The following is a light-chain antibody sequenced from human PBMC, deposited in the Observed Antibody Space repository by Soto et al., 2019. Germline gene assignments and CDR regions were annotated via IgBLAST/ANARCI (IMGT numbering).Light chain of an antibody. Sequence: DIRLTKSPSSLSASVGDRVSITCQASRDIGNYLNWYQQKPGKAPQLLIYDASNLETGVPLRFSGSGSGTDFTFTISTLQPEDIATYFCQQNDKLFAFGPGTKVEI. CDR1: RDIGNY. J-gene: IGKJ3*01. V-gene: IGKV1-33*01. CDR3: QQNDKLFA. CDR2: DAS.